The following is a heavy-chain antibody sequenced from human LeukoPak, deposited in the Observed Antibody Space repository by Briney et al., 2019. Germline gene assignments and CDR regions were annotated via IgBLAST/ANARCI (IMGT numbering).Heavy chain of an antibody. Sequence: ASVKVSCKASGYTFTSYGISWVRQAPGQGLEWMGWISAYNGNTSYAQKFQGRVTMTRDMSTSTVYMELSSLRSEDTAVYYCARGVDWGENWFDPWGQGTLVTVSS. CDR1: GYTFTSYG. CDR2: ISAYNGNT. D-gene: IGHD7-27*01. V-gene: IGHV1-18*01. J-gene: IGHJ5*02. CDR3: ARGVDWGENWFDP.